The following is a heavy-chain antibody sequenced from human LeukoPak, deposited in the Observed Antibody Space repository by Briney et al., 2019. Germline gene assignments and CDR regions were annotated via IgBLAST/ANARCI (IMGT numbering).Heavy chain of an antibody. V-gene: IGHV3-53*01. CDR3: ARSGGVITVAPFDC. D-gene: IGHD4-23*01. Sequence: GGSLRLSCAISGFSVSSKYMSWVRQAPGKGPEWVSVIYNDGSTYYADSVKGRFTISRDNSRNTLFLQMNSLRAEDTAVYYCARSGGVITVAPFDCWGQGSLVTVSS. CDR1: GFSVSSKY. CDR2: IYNDGST. J-gene: IGHJ4*02.